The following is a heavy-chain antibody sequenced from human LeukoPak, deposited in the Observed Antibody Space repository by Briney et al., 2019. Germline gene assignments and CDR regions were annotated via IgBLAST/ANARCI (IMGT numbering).Heavy chain of an antibody. CDR3: ARAGSGRSPDWFDP. D-gene: IGHD1-26*01. CDR1: GFTFRNYE. V-gene: IGHV3-48*03. J-gene: IGHJ5*02. CDR2: ISSSGSTI. Sequence: GGSLRLSCAASGFTFRNYEMNWVRQAPGKGLEWVSYISSSGSTIYYADSVKGRFTISRDNAKNSLYLQMNSLRAEDTAVYYCARAGSGRSPDWFDPWGQGTLVTVSS.